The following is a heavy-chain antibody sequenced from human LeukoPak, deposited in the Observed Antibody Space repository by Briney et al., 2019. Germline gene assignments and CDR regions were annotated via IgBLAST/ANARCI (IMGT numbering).Heavy chain of an antibody. CDR3: ARHPLRRKTYYDILTGYFSPEHDPPNFDY. D-gene: IGHD3-9*01. CDR2: IYPGESDI. CDR1: GYTFTDYW. Sequence: GESLKISCKASGYTFTDYWIGWVRQMPGKGLEWMGIIYPGESDIRYSPSFQGQVTISADKSINTAYLQWTSLKASDTAMYYCARHPLRRKTYYDILTGYFSPEHDPPNFDYWGQGTLVTVSS. V-gene: IGHV5-51*01. J-gene: IGHJ4*02.